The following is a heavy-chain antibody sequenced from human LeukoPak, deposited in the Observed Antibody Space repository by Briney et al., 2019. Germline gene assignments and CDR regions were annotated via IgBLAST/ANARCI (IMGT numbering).Heavy chain of an antibody. CDR1: GFTVSSNY. J-gene: IGHJ4*02. V-gene: IGHV3-66*01. CDR3: ARVTGGNYYYFDY. D-gene: IGHD1-26*01. CDR2: IYSGGST. Sequence: GGSLRLSCAASGFTVSSNYMSWVRQAPGKGLEWVSVIYSGGSTYYADSVKGRFTISRDNAKNSLYLQMDSLRVEDTAVYYCARVTGGNYYYFDYWGQGTLATVSS.